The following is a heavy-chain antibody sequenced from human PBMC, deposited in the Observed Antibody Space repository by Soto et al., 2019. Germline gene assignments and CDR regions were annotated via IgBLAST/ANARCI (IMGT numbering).Heavy chain of an antibody. D-gene: IGHD3-16*01. J-gene: IGHJ4*02. CDR1: GFTFSSYS. CDR3: AVLNGGFTGLHLGEADY. Sequence: PGGSLRLSCAASGFTFSSYSMNWVRQAPGKGLEWVSYISSSSSTIYYADSVKGRFTISRDSAKNSLYLQMNSLRAEDTAVYYCAVLNGGFTGLHLGEADYWGQGTLVTVSS. CDR2: ISSSSSTI. V-gene: IGHV3-48*01.